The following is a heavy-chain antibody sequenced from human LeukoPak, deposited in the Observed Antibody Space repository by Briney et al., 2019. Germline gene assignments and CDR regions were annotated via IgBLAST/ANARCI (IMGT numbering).Heavy chain of an antibody. V-gene: IGHV3-66*01. CDR1: GFTVSSNY. CDR3: ARAPFTYDSSGDSFDI. D-gene: IGHD3-22*01. Sequence: GGSLRLSCAASGFTVSSNYMSWVRQAPGKGLEWASVIYSGGSTYYADSVKGRFTVSRDNSKNTLYLQMNSLRAEDTAVYYCARAPFTYDSSGDSFDIWGQGTMVTVSS. CDR2: IYSGGST. J-gene: IGHJ3*02.